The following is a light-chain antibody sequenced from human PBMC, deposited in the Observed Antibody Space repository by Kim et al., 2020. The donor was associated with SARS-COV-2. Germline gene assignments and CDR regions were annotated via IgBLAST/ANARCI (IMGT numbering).Light chain of an antibody. J-gene: IGKJ4*02. CDR3: QQYSSAPRT. Sequence: SPVEEATPSCRGSRTVIRNYLAWYQQKPGQAPRLLIYGASTMDSGIPDRFSGSGSGTDFTLTISSLEPGDFALYYCQQYSSAPRTFGGGTKVDIK. V-gene: IGKV3-20*01. CDR2: GAS. CDR1: RTVIRNY.